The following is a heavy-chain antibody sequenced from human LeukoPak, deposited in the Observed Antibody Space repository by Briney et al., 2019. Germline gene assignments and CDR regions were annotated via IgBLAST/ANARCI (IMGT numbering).Heavy chain of an antibody. CDR3: AKDGGYDVVDY. CDR1: GFTFSSYG. Sequence: PGGSLRLSCAASGFTFSSYGMHWARQAPGKGLEWVAVIPYDGSNKYYADSVKGRFTISRDNSKNTLYLQMNSLRAEDTAVYYCAKDGGYDVVDYWGQGTLVTVSS. J-gene: IGHJ4*02. D-gene: IGHD6-19*01. CDR2: IPYDGSNK. V-gene: IGHV3-30*18.